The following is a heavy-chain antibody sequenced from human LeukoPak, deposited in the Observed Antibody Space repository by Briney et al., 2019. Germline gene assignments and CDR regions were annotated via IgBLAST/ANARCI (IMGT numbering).Heavy chain of an antibody. V-gene: IGHV3-74*01. CDR1: GFTFSSYW. Sequence: GGSQFLDCAASGFTFSSYWMYWIRQAPGKGLVCVSRISSDGRSTDYADGVRGRFTVSRDNAKNTMSLQMNSLSADDTSVYYCVRGRGGDGSSYWGEGFLLTVSS. J-gene: IGHJ4*02. CDR3: VRGRGGDGSSY. CDR2: ISSDGRST.